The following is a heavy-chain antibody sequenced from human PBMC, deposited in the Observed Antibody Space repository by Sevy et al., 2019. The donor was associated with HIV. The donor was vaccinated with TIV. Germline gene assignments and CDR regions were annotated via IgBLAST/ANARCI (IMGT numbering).Heavy chain of an antibody. J-gene: IGHJ6*02. Sequence: SETLSLTCTVSGGSISSYYWSWIRQPPGKGLEWIGYIYYSGSTNYIPSLKSRVTISVDTSKNQFSLKLSSVTAADTAVYYCARGHLGSLLYYYYGMDVWGQGTTVTVSS. CDR1: GGSISSYY. V-gene: IGHV4-59*01. CDR2: IYYSGST. CDR3: ARGHLGSLLYYYYGMDV. D-gene: IGHD1-26*01.